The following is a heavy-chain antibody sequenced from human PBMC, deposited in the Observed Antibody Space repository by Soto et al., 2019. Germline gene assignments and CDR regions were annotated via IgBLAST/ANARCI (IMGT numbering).Heavy chain of an antibody. CDR3: ARGCSGGSCYPVGAAFDI. J-gene: IGHJ3*02. D-gene: IGHD2-15*01. CDR1: GFTFSSYG. Sequence: QVQLVESGGGVVQPGRSLRLSCAASGFTFSSYGMHWVRQAPGKGLEWVAVIWYDGSNKYYADSVKGRFTISRDNSKNTLYLQMNSMRAEDTAVYYCARGCSGGSCYPVGAAFDIWGQGTMVTVSS. V-gene: IGHV3-33*01. CDR2: IWYDGSNK.